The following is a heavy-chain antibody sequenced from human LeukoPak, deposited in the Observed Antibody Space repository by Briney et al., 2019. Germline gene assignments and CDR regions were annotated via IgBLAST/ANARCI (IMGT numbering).Heavy chain of an antibody. V-gene: IGHV4-34*01. Sequence: PPETLSLTCAVYGGSFSGYYWSWIRQPPGKGLEWIGEINHSGSTNYNPSLKSRVTISVDTSKNQFSLKLSSVTAADTAVYYCARGGPLSGSYYGPIDYWGQGTLVAVSS. CDR3: ARGGPLSGSYYGPIDY. CDR1: GGSFSGYY. CDR2: INHSGST. J-gene: IGHJ4*02. D-gene: IGHD1-26*01.